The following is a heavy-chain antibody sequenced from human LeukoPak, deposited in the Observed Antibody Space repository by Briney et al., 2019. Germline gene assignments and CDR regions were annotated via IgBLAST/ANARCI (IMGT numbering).Heavy chain of an antibody. CDR1: GYTLTELS. CDR2: FDPEDGET. Sequence: ASVKVSCKVSGYTLTELSMHWVRQAPGKGLEWMGGFDPEDGETIYAQKFQGRVTMTEDTSTVTAYMELSSLRSEDTAVYYCATGQGYSSGWVFDYWGQGTLVTVSS. J-gene: IGHJ4*02. CDR3: ATGQGYSSGWVFDY. V-gene: IGHV1-24*01. D-gene: IGHD6-19*01.